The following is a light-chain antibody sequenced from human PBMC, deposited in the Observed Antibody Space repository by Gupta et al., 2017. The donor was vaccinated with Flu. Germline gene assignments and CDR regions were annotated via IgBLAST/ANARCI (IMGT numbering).Light chain of an antibody. Sequence: VTLGQPPAICANPSQRPGDSDGNTYVDWFQQRPGQAPRRLIYEGSNGDCGVPGSFSGSGSGTYFTLKISRVEAEDVGVYYCKQCERWPWAFGQGTKVEIK. CDR1: QRPGDSDGNTY. V-gene: IGKV2-30*01. J-gene: IGKJ1*01. CDR2: EGS. CDR3: KQCERWPWA.